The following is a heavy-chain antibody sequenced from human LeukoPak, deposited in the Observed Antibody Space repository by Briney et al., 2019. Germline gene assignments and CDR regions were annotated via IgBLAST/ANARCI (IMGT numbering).Heavy chain of an antibody. D-gene: IGHD3-22*01. V-gene: IGHV1-2*02. Sequence: ASVKVSCKASGYTFTGYYMHWVRQAPGQGLEWMGWINPNSGGTNYAQKFQGRVTMTRDTSISTAYMELSRLRSDDTAVYYCARDTGYYYDSSGYYYADAFDIWGQGTMVTVSS. CDR3: ARDTGYYYDSSGYYYADAFDI. J-gene: IGHJ3*02. CDR2: INPNSGGT. CDR1: GYTFTGYY.